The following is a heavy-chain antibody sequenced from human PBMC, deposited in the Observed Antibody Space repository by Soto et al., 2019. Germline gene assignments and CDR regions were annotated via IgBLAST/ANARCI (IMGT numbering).Heavy chain of an antibody. V-gene: IGHV4-30-4*01. Sequence: SETLSLTCTVSGGSIRSYYWSWIRQPPGKGLEWIGYIYYTGITYYNPSLKSRVTISVDTSKNQFSLKLSSVTAADTAVYYCASRYCSGSSCHYFDYWGQGTLVTVSS. CDR3: ASRYCSGSSCHYFDY. CDR1: GGSIRSYY. D-gene: IGHD2-2*01. J-gene: IGHJ4*02. CDR2: IYYTGIT.